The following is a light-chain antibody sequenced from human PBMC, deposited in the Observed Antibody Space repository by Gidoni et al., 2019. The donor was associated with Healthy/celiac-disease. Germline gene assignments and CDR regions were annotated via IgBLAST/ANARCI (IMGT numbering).Light chain of an antibody. CDR2: AAS. CDR3: QQSYSTPRT. V-gene: IGKV1-39*01. J-gene: IGKJ2*01. Sequence: DIQMTQSPSSLSASVGDIVTITCRASQSISSFLNWYQQKPGKAPKLLIYAASSLQGGVPSRFSGSGSGTDFTLTISSLQPEDFATYYCQQSYSTPRTFGQGTKLEIK. CDR1: QSISSF.